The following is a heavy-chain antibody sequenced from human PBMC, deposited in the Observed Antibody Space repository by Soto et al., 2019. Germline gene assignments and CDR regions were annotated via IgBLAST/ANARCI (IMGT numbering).Heavy chain of an antibody. D-gene: IGHD3-3*01. CDR1: GYTLTELS. J-gene: IGHJ4*02. CDR2: FDPEDGET. Sequence: ASVKVSCKVSGYTLTELSMHWVRQAPGKGLEWMGGFDPEDGETIYAQKFQGRVTMTEDTSTDTAYMELSSLRSEDTAVYYCATYELRFLEWSYFDYWGQGTLVTVSS. CDR3: ATYELRFLEWSYFDY. V-gene: IGHV1-24*01.